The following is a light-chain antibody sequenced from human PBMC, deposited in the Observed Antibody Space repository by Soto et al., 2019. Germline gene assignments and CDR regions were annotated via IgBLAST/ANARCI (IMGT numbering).Light chain of an antibody. J-gene: IGLJ1*01. V-gene: IGLV2-23*01. Sequence: QSALTQPASVFGSPGQSITISCTGTSSDVGNYNLVSWYQQHPGKAPKLMIYEGTKRPSGVSNRFSGSKSGNTASLTISGLQAEDEADYYCCSYAGSSFYVFGTGTKLTVL. CDR2: EGT. CDR3: CSYAGSSFYV. CDR1: SSDVGNYNL.